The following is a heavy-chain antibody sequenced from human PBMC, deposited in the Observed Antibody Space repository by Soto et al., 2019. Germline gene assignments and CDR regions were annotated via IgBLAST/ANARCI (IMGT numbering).Heavy chain of an antibody. V-gene: IGHV2-5*02. CDR1: GFSLSTSGVS. D-gene: IGHD4-17*01. J-gene: IGHJ6*02. CDR2: TYWDDDK. CDR3: VHCQGDYDSYYYGMDV. Sequence: QITLKESGPTLVKPTQTLTLTCTFSGFSLSTSGVSVGWVRQPPGQALEWLALTYWDDDKRYSPSLNNRVTITKDTSKNQVVLTMTNVDPVDTATYFCVHCQGDYDSYYYGMDVWGQGTTVTVSS.